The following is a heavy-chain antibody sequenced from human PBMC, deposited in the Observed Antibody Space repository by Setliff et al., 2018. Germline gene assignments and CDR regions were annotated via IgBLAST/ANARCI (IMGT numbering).Heavy chain of an antibody. J-gene: IGHJ4*02. CDR1: GYTFARYA. V-gene: IGHV1-3*03. CDR3: ARMAGSCGPTNCYGHLDY. Sequence: ASVKVSCKAFGYTFARYAIHWVRQAPGQRPEWMGWINAANGNTKYSEEFQGRVTITSDTSATTSYLELSSLRSEDVSIYYCARMAGSCGPTNCYGHLDYWGQGTLVTISS. CDR2: INAANGNT. D-gene: IGHD2-2*01.